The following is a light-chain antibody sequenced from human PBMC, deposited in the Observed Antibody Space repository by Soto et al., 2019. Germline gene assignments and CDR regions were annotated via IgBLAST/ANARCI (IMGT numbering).Light chain of an antibody. CDR1: QRVFYFFNNKDH. J-gene: IGKJ1*01. V-gene: IGKV4-1*01. Sequence: DIVMTQSPDSLAVSLGERATINCKSSQRVFYFFNNKDHLAWFQQKPGHPPKLLIYWASTRESGVPDRFSGSGSGTDFTITISSLQAEDVAVYYCLQYYSSPWTFGQGTKVEIK. CDR3: LQYYSSPWT. CDR2: WAS.